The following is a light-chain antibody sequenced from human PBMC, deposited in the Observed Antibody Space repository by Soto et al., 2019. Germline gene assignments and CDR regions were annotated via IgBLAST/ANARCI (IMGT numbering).Light chain of an antibody. CDR2: KVS. J-gene: IGKJ2*01. CDR3: MQATQYRPYT. Sequence: DVVMTQNPLSSPVTLGQPASISCRSSESLQHRDGNTYLNWLQQRPGQPPRLLIYKVSNRFSGDPYRCXGSRAGTDFTLKISRVEAEDVGVYYCMQATQYRPYTFGQGTKLEIK. V-gene: IGKV2-24*01. CDR1: ESLQHRDGNTY.